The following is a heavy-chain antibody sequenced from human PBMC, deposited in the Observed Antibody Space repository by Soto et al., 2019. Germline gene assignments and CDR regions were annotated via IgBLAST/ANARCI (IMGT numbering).Heavy chain of an antibody. D-gene: IGHD3-22*01. CDR2: IKSKTDGGAT. Sequence: GSLRLSCAASGXTFSNACMSWVRQAPGKGLEWVGRIKSKTDGGATDYAAPVKGRFTISRDDSKNTLYLQMNSMKTEDTAVYYCTTNYYDSSGYYSDLGWGQGTLVTVSS. CDR1: GXTFSNAC. J-gene: IGHJ4*02. CDR3: TTNYYDSSGYYSDLG. V-gene: IGHV3-15*01.